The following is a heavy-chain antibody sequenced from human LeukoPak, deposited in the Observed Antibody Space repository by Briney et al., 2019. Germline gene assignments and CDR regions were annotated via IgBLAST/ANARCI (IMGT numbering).Heavy chain of an antibody. V-gene: IGHV4-59*01. CDR2: IYYSGST. Sequence: SETMSLTCTVSGGSISSYYWSWIRQPPGKGLEWIGYIYYSGSTNYNPSLKSRVTISVDTSKNQFSLKLSSVTAADTAVYYCARGGYYYDSSGYYYGFFDYWGQGTLVPVSS. J-gene: IGHJ4*02. CDR3: ARGGYYYDSSGYYYGFFDY. D-gene: IGHD3-22*01. CDR1: GGSISSYY.